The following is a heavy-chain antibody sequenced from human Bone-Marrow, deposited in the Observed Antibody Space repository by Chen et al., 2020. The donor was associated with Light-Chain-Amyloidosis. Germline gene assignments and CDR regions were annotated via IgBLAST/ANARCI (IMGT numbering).Heavy chain of an antibody. CDR3: GSGNQPHY. CDR1: GVTFSTYA. D-gene: IGHD6-19*01. CDR2: IIGTATGSDTVT. Sequence: VQLLDSGGGLAQPGGSLRLSCVASGVTFSTYAMDWVRQAPGKGLEWFSSIIGTATGSDTVTWYADSVKGRFTISRDNSKNTFFLQMNSLIVEDTAIYYCGSGNQPHYWGQGTLVTVSS. V-gene: IGHV3-23*01. J-gene: IGHJ4*02.